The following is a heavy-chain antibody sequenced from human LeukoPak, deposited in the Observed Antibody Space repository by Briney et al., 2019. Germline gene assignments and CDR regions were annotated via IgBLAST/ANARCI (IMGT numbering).Heavy chain of an antibody. Sequence: GASLRLSCAASGFTFSSYSMNWVRQAPGKGLEWVSYISSSSSTIYYADSVKGRFTISRDNAKNSLYLQMNSLRAEDTAVYYCARARMSDLWSGRLFDYWGQGTLVTVSS. J-gene: IGHJ4*02. D-gene: IGHD3-3*01. CDR2: ISSSSSTI. V-gene: IGHV3-48*01. CDR3: ARARMSDLWSGRLFDY. CDR1: GFTFSSYS.